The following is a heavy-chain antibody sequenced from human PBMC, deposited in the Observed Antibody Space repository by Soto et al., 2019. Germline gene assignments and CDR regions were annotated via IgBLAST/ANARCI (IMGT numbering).Heavy chain of an antibody. Sequence: QVHLVQSGADVKKPGASVKVFCKASGYTFTSYSLHWVRQAPGQRLEWMGWINTGNGNTRYSQKFQGRFAITRDTSASTASMELRSLTSEDTAVYYCARVTSGSSAWYFSDYWGQGTLVTVSS. V-gene: IGHV1-3*04. CDR2: INTGNGNT. D-gene: IGHD6-19*01. CDR3: ARVTSGSSAWYFSDY. CDR1: GYTFTSYS. J-gene: IGHJ4*02.